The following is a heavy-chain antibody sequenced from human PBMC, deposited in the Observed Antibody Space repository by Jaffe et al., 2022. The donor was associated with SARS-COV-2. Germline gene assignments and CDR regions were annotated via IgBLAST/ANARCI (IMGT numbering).Heavy chain of an antibody. J-gene: IGHJ4*02. CDR2: ISTGGLTI. D-gene: IGHD1-7*01. CDR1: GFTFNSYS. Sequence: EVQLLESGGDLVQPGGSLRLSCEVSGFTFNSYSMGWVRQAPGKGLEWVSVISTGGLTIFYADSVKGRFTISRENSKNTLNLQMNSLRAEDTAVYYCARAAITGTARVCFDYWGQGTLVTVSS. CDR3: ARAAITGTARVCFDY. V-gene: IGHV3-23*03.